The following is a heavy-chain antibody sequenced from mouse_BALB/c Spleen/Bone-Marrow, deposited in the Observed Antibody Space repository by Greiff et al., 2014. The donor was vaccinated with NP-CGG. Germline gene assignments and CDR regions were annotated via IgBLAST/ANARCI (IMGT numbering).Heavy chain of an antibody. CDR3: ARSYYGNYYAMDY. D-gene: IGHD2-10*01. J-gene: IGHJ4*01. Sequence: LVESGPELVRPGVPVKISCKGSGYTFADYAMHWVKQSHAKSLEWIGVISTYSGNTNYNQKFKGKATMTVDKSSSTAYMELARLTSEDSAIYYCARSYYGNYYAMDYWGQGTSVTVSS. CDR1: GYTFADYA. V-gene: IGHV1-67*01. CDR2: ISTYSGNT.